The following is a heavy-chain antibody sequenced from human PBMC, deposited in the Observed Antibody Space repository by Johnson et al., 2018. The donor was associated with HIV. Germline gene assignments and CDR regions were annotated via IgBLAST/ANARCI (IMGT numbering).Heavy chain of an antibody. J-gene: IGHJ3*02. CDR2: INWNGGST. Sequence: VQLVEPGGGVVRPGGSLRLSCAASGFSFDDYGMSWVRQAPGKGLEWVAGINWNGGSTGYAVSVKGRSSISRDNAKTSLYLQMNSLRAEDTALYYCARSLRVTIVGVVIYHPDAFDIWGQGTMVTVSS. CDR1: GFSFDDYG. D-gene: IGHD3-3*01. CDR3: ARSLRVTIVGVVIYHPDAFDI. V-gene: IGHV3-20*04.